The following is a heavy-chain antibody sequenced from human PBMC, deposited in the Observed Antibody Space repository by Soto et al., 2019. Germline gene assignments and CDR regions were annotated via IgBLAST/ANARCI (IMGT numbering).Heavy chain of an antibody. CDR3: GGARGHFFVF. J-gene: IGHJ3*01. CDR2: IYYSGTT. D-gene: IGHD3-16*01. Sequence: QVQLQESGPGLVKPSQTLSLNCSVSGGSINSGDYYWSWIRQHAGQGLEWIGYIYYSGTTYYNPSPKERIHIKKKTLKNQFPRERGFVAAGEPAGFFWGGARGHFFVFRGQG. CDR1: GGSINSGDYY. V-gene: IGHV4-31*03.